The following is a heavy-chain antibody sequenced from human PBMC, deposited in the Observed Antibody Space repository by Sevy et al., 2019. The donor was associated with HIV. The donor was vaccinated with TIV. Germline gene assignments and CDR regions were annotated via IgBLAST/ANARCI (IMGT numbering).Heavy chain of an antibody. J-gene: IGHJ4*02. CDR1: GFSISTRGVG. CDR3: AHSPTHYSGWFEKCFDY. V-gene: IGHV2-5*02. CDR2: IYWDDDQ. Sequence: QSGPTLVKPTQTLTLTCTLSGFSISTRGVGVGWIRQRPGKVLEWLAFIYWDDDQRYNPSLKSRLTITKDTSRNQVVLTMTNMDPVDTATYYCAHSPTHYSGWFEKCFDYWDQGTLVTVSS. D-gene: IGHD6-19*01.